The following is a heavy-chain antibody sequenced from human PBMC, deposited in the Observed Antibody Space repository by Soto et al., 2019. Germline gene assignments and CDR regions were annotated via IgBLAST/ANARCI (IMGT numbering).Heavy chain of an antibody. V-gene: IGHV1-2*04. Sequence: QVQLVQSGAEVKKPGASVKVSCKASGYIFPDYYVHWVRQAPGEGLEWMGRINPNGGGTNYAQKFEGWFTMTTDTSISTAYMELSRLNFDDTAVYYCARGEQLVHFDSWGQGNLVTVSS. CDR3: ARGEQLVHFDS. J-gene: IGHJ4*01. D-gene: IGHD6-6*01. CDR2: INPNGGGT. CDR1: GYIFPDYY.